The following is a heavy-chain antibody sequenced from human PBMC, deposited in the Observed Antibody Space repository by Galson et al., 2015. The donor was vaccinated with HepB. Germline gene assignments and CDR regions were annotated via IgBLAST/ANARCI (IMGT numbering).Heavy chain of an antibody. V-gene: IGHV3-33*06. CDR3: AKERLEQQLWGGWLYYYYYGMDV. J-gene: IGHJ6*02. Sequence: SLRLSCAASGFTFSSYGMHWVRQASGKGLEWVAVIWYDRSNKYYADSVKGRFTISRDNSKNTLYLQMNSLRAEDTAVYYCAKERLEQQLWGGWLYYYYYGMDVWGQGTTVTVSS. CDR2: IWYDRSNK. D-gene: IGHD6-13*01. CDR1: GFTFSSYG.